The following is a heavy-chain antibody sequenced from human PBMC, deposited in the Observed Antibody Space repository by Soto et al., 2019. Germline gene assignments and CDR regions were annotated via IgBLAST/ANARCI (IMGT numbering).Heavy chain of an antibody. J-gene: IGHJ5*02. CDR3: ARSPRREGNWFDP. CDR1: GGSISSSSYY. V-gene: IGHV4-39*01. Sequence: SETLSLTCTVSGGSISSSSYYWGWIRQPPGKGLEWIGSIYYSGSTYYNPSLKSRVTISVDTSKNQFSLKLSSVTAADTAVYYCARSPRREGNWFDPWGQGTLVTVSS. D-gene: IGHD1-26*01. CDR2: IYYSGST.